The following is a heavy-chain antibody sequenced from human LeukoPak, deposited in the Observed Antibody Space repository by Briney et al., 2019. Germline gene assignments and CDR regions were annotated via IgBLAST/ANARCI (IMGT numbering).Heavy chain of an antibody. D-gene: IGHD3-10*01. CDR2: INHSGST. V-gene: IGHV4-34*01. Sequence: PSETLSLTCAVYGGSFSGYYWSWIRQPPGKGLEWIGEINHSGSTNYNPSLKSRATISVDTSKNQFSLKLSSVTAADTAVYYCARGLLGFSFDYWGQGTLVTVSS. CDR1: GGSFSGYY. CDR3: ARGLLGFSFDY. J-gene: IGHJ4*02.